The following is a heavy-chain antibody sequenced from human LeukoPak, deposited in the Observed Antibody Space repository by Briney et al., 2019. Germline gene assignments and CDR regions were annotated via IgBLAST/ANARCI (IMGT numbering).Heavy chain of an antibody. D-gene: IGHD5-18*01. CDR1: GFTFDNYG. Sequence: GGSLRLSCAASGFTFDNYGMSWARQVPGKGLEWVSSINWNGGSTGYADSVKGRFTISRDNAKNSLYLQMNSLRAEDTALYYCAREFELWNYYYYMDVWGKGTTVTVSS. V-gene: IGHV3-20*04. CDR2: INWNGGST. J-gene: IGHJ6*03. CDR3: AREFELWNYYYYMDV.